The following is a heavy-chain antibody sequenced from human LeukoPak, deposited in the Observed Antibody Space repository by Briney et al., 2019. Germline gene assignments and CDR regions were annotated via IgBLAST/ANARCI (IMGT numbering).Heavy chain of an antibody. D-gene: IGHD5-12*01. Sequence: ASVKVSCKASGYTFTSYDINWVRQATGQGLEWMGWMNPNSGNTGYAQKLQGRVTMTTDTSTSTAYMELRSLRSDDTAVYYCASNSGYDPFDYWGQGTLVTVSS. CDR1: GYTFTSYD. V-gene: IGHV1-8*02. CDR2: MNPNSGNT. CDR3: ASNSGYDPFDY. J-gene: IGHJ4*02.